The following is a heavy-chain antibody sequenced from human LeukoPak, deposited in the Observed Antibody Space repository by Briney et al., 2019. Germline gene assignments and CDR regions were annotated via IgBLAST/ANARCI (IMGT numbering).Heavy chain of an antibody. J-gene: IGHJ4*02. CDR2: ISISGSTI. Sequence: GGSLRLSCAAAGFTFRDYYMSWIRQAPGKGLEWVSYISISGSTIYYADSVKGRFTISRDNAKNSLYLQMNSLRAEDTAVYYCARDRKSENYFDYWGQGTLVTVSS. V-gene: IGHV3-11*04. CDR3: ARDRKSENYFDY. CDR1: GFTFRDYY.